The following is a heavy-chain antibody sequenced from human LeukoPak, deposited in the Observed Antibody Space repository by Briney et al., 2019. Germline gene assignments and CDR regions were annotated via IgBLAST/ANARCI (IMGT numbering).Heavy chain of an antibody. CDR2: IYYSGST. D-gene: IGHD3-22*01. Sequence: SETLSLTCTVSGGSISSSSYYWGWIRQPPGKEREWIGSIYYSGSTYYNPSLKSRVTISEDTSKNQFSLKLTSVSAADSAVYSCARAYSSSRRYENDCWGQGTLVTVSS. CDR1: GGSISSSSYY. CDR3: ARAYSSSRRYENDC. J-gene: IGHJ4*02. V-gene: IGHV4-39*01.